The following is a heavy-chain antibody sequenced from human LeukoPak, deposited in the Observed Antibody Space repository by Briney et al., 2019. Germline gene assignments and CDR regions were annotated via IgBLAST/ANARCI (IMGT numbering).Heavy chain of an antibody. Sequence: GGSLRLSCAASGSTFSSYSMNWVRQAPGKGLEWVSYISSSSTIYYADSVKGRFTISRDNAKNSLYLQMNSLRAEDTAVYYCARGYCSGGSCYTLDYWGQGTLVTVSS. J-gene: IGHJ4*02. CDR3: ARGYCSGGSCYTLDY. V-gene: IGHV3-48*01. CDR1: GSTFSSYS. D-gene: IGHD2-15*01. CDR2: ISSSSTI.